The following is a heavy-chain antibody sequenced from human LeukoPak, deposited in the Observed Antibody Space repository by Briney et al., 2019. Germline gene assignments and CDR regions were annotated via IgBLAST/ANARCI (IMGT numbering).Heavy chain of an antibody. J-gene: IGHJ4*02. D-gene: IGHD5-18*01. CDR2: IYYSGST. CDR1: GGSISSYY. CDR3: ARAYSYGPFDY. V-gene: IGHV4-59*01. Sequence: SETPSLTCTVSGGSISSYYWSWIRQPPGKGLEWIGYIYYSGSTNYNPSLKSRVTISVDTSKNQFSLKLSSVTAADTAVYYCARAYSYGPFDYWGQGTLVTVSS.